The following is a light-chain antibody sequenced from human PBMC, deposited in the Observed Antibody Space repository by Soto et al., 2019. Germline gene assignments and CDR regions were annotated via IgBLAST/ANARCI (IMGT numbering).Light chain of an antibody. CDR2: EVT. CDR1: SSDVGAYIY. Sequence: QSALTQPASVSGSPGQSITISCTGTSSDVGAYIYVSWYQHRPGKAPKVMIYEVTNRPSGVSDRFSGSESGNTASLTISGLQAEDEADYYCCSYTSSRTYVFGTGTKVTVL. V-gene: IGLV2-14*01. J-gene: IGLJ1*01. CDR3: CSYTSSRTYV.